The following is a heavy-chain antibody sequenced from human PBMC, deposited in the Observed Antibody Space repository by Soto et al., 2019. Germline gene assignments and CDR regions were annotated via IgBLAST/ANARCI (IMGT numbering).Heavy chain of an antibody. Sequence: PSETLSLTCTVSGGSIGYYYWSWIRQPPGKGLEWIGYIYYSGSTNYNPSLKSRVTISVDTSKNQFSLKLSSVTAADTAVYYCARRPPYYYGMDVWGQGTTVTVSS. J-gene: IGHJ6*02. CDR1: GGSIGYYY. CDR3: ARRPPYYYGMDV. V-gene: IGHV4-59*01. CDR2: IYYSGST.